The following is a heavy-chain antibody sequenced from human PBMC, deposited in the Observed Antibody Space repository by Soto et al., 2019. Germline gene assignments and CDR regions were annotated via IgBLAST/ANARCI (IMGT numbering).Heavy chain of an antibody. J-gene: IGHJ4*02. CDR2: IFHSGST. V-gene: IGHV4-4*02. Sequence: SETLSLTCAVSGGSIRSDNRWSWVRQPPGKGLEWIGEIFHSGSTNYNPSLKTRVTISVDKSKNQFSLKLSSVTAADTAVYYCARVYSGSYSDYWGQGTLVTVSS. CDR3: ARVYSGSYSDY. CDR1: GGSIRSDNR. D-gene: IGHD1-26*01.